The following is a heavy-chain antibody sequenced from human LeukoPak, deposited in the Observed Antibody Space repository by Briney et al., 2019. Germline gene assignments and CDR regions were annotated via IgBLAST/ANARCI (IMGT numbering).Heavy chain of an antibody. CDR2: IYHSGST. CDR3: ARDHEYCSSTSCSDY. J-gene: IGHJ4*02. D-gene: IGHD2-2*01. V-gene: IGHV4-38-2*02. Sequence: SIYHSGSTYYNPSLKSGVTISGDTSKNKLSLKLSSVTAADTAVYYCARDHEYCSSTSCSDYWGQGTLVTVSS.